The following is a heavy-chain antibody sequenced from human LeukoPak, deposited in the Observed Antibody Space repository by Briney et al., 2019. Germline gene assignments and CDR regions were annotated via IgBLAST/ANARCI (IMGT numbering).Heavy chain of an antibody. CDR1: GFTFSSYW. Sequence: GGSLRLSCAASGFTFSSYWMSWVRQAPGKGLEWVANIKQDGSEKYYVDSVKGRFTISRDNAKNSLYLQMNSLRAEGTAVYYCATAAAGTRGWFDPWGQGTLVTVSS. V-gene: IGHV3-7*01. D-gene: IGHD6-13*01. CDR2: IKQDGSEK. J-gene: IGHJ5*02. CDR3: ATAAAGTRGWFDP.